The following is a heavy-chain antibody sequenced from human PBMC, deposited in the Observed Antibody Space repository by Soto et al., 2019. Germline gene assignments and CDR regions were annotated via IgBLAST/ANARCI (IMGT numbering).Heavy chain of an antibody. CDR2: IYYSGST. D-gene: IGHD6-13*01. CDR3: ARRGYSSSWYDLQAYYYYYMDV. V-gene: IGHV4-59*08. Sequence: SETLSLTCTVSGGSISSYYWSWIRQPPGKGLEWIGYIYYSGSTNYNPSLKSRVTISVDTSKNQFSLKLSSVTAADTAVYYCARRGYSSSWYDLQAYYYYYMDVWGKGTTVTVSS. CDR1: GGSISSYY. J-gene: IGHJ6*03.